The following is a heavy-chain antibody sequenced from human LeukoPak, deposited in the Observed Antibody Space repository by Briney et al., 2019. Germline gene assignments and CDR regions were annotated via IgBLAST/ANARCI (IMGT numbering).Heavy chain of an antibody. J-gene: IGHJ4*02. V-gene: IGHV3-21*04. CDR2: LSSSGGST. CDR3: AKSSSGWLFDY. Sequence: GGSLRLSCAASGFTFSSYGMHWVRQAPGKGLEWVSALSSSGGSTYYADSVKGRFTISRDNAKNSLYLQMNSLRAEDTAVYYCAKSSSGWLFDYWGQGTLVTVSS. D-gene: IGHD6-19*01. CDR1: GFTFSSYG.